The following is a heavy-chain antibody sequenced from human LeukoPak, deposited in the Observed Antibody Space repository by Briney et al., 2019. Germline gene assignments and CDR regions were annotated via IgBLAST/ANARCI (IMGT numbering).Heavy chain of an antibody. Sequence: PVGSLRLSCAASGFTLCGYAVSRVPPGPGQGRGGGSSFSAGVGGTYYTDSVRGRFTISRDNSKNTLYLHMHSVRAADTAVYYCAKPLLITVIVGDAFDIWGQGTMVTVSS. CDR1: GFTLCGYA. J-gene: IGHJ3*02. D-gene: IGHD3-22*01. CDR2: FSAGVGGT. V-gene: IGHV3-23*01. CDR3: AKPLLITVIVGDAFDI.